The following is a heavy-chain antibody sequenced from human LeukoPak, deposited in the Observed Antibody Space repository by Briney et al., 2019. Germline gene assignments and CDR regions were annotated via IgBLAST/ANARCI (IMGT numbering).Heavy chain of an antibody. Sequence: SETLSLTCAVSGYSISSGYYWGWIRQPPGKGLEWIGRIYHSGSTYYNPSLKSRVTISVDTSKNQFSLKLSSVTAADTAVYYCATHCSSTSCYENGMDVWGKGTTVTVSS. CDR3: ATHCSSTSCYENGMDV. CDR2: IYHSGST. D-gene: IGHD2-2*01. V-gene: IGHV4-38-2*01. CDR1: GYSISSGYY. J-gene: IGHJ6*04.